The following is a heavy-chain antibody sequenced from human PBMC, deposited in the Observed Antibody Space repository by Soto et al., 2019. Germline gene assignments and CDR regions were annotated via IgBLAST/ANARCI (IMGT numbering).Heavy chain of an antibody. Sequence: PSETLSLTCAVSGYSISSGYYWGWIRQPPGKGLEWIGSIYHSGSTYYNPSLKSRVTISVDTSKNQFSLKLSSVTAADTAVYYCPRGRIVLMVYAMSFDYWGKGTLVTVSS. J-gene: IGHJ4*02. CDR1: GYSISSGYY. V-gene: IGHV4-38-2*01. CDR2: IYHSGST. D-gene: IGHD2-8*01. CDR3: PRGRIVLMVYAMSFDY.